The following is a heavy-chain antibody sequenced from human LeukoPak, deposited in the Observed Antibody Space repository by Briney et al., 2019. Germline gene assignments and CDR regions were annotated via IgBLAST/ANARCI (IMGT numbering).Heavy chain of an antibody. V-gene: IGHV3-21*01. CDR2: ISSSSSYI. Sequence: GSLRLSCAASGFTFSSYSMNWVRQAPGKGLEWVSSISSSSSYIYYADSVKGRFTISRDNAKNSLYLQMNSLRAEDTAVYYCARAAHSATNLAFDIWGQGTMVTVSS. CDR3: ARAAHSATNLAFDI. J-gene: IGHJ3*02. D-gene: IGHD5-12*01. CDR1: GFTFSSYS.